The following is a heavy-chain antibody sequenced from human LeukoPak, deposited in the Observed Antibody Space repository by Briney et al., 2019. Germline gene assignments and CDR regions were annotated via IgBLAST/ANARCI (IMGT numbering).Heavy chain of an antibody. J-gene: IGHJ5*02. CDR2: IIPIFGTA. D-gene: IGHD3-3*01. Sequence: ASVKVSCKASGGTFSSYAISWVRQAPGQGLEWMGGIIPIFGTANYAQKFQGRVTITADESTSTAYMELSSLRSEDTAVYYCARAAIGAYYDFWSGPQYWFDPWGQGTLVTVSS. V-gene: IGHV1-69*13. CDR3: ARAAIGAYYDFWSGPQYWFDP. CDR1: GGTFSSYA.